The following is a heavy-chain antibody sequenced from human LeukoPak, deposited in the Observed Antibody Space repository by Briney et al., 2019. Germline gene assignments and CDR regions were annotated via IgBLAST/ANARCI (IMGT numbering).Heavy chain of an antibody. Sequence: PGGSLRLSCAASGFTFSDYSMNWVRQAPGKGLEWVSSISSGSSYIYYADSMKGRLSISRDNAKNSLYLQMNSLKVEDSAVYYCARDLIAAAGTGYYYYYGMDVWGQGTTVTVSS. CDR3: ARDLIAAAGTGYYYYYGMDV. CDR2: ISSGSSYI. D-gene: IGHD6-13*01. J-gene: IGHJ6*02. CDR1: GFTFSDYS. V-gene: IGHV3-21*01.